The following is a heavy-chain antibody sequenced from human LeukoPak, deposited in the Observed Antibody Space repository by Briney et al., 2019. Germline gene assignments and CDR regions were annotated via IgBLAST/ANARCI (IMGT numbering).Heavy chain of an antibody. CDR2: INHSGST. V-gene: IGHV4-34*01. J-gene: IGHJ4*02. Sequence: SSETLSLTCAVYGGSFSGYYWSWIRQPPGKGLEWIGEINHSGSTNYNPSLKSRVTISVDTSKNQFSLKLSSVTAADTAVYYCARRAQLLWSRFDYWGQGTLVTVSS. CDR1: GGSFSGYY. D-gene: IGHD2-2*01. CDR3: ARRAQLLWSRFDY.